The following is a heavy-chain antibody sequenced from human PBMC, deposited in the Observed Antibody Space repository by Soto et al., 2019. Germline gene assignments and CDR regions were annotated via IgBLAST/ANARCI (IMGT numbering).Heavy chain of an antibody. CDR3: ATVSVVVVAAIADY. V-gene: IGHV3-30*03. J-gene: IGHJ4*02. CDR1: GFTFSSYG. Sequence: QVQLVESGGGVVQPGRSLRLSCAASGFTFSSYGMHWVRQAPGKGLEWVAVISYDGSNKYYADSVKGRFTISRDNSKNTLYLQMNSLRAEDTAVYYCATVSVVVVAAIADYWGQGTLVTVSS. CDR2: ISYDGSNK. D-gene: IGHD2-15*01.